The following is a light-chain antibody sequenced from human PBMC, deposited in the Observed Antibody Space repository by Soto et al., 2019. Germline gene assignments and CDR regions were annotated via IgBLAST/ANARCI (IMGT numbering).Light chain of an antibody. CDR2: EVS. CDR3: SSYASSDNWV. V-gene: IGLV2-8*01. J-gene: IGLJ2*01. CDR1: SSDVGSYNY. Sequence: QSALTQPPSASGSPGQSVTISCTGTSSDVGSYNYVSWYQQHPGKAPKLMIYEVSKRPSGVPDRFSGSKSDNTASLTVSGLQADDEAHYYCSSYASSDNWVFGGGTKVTVL.